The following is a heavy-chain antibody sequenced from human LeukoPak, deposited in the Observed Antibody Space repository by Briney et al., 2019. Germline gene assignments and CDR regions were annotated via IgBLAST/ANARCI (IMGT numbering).Heavy chain of an antibody. D-gene: IGHD5-12*01. V-gene: IGHV4-31*03. CDR2: IYYSGST. CDR3: AREYSGYDYYFDY. CDR1: GGSISSGGYH. J-gene: IGHJ4*02. Sequence: PSQTLSLTCTVSGGSISSGGYHWSWIRQHPGKGLEWIGYIYYSGSTYYNPSLKSRVTISVDTSKNQFSLKLSSVTAADTAVYYCAREYSGYDYYFDYWGQGTLVTVSS.